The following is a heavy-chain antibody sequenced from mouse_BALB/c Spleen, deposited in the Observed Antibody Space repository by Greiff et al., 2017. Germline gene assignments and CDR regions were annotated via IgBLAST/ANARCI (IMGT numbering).Heavy chain of an antibody. Sequence: EVKLMESGGGLVKPGGSLKLSCAASGFTFSDYYMYWVRQTPEKRLEWVATISDGGSYTYYPDSVKGRFTISRDNAKNNLYLQMSSLKSEDTAMYYCARRDRYDWYFDVWGAGTTVTVSS. D-gene: IGHD2-14*01. V-gene: IGHV5-4*02. CDR1: GFTFSDYY. CDR3: ARRDRYDWYFDV. CDR2: ISDGGSYT. J-gene: IGHJ1*01.